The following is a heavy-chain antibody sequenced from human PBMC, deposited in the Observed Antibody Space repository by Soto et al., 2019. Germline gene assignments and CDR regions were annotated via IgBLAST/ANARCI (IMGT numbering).Heavy chain of an antibody. Sequence: QVPLVQSGGEVKRPGASVKVSCKTSGYTFSNYGITWVRQAPGQPLEWLGWISLYSDGTNYAQKFQGRVSMTTDTSTTTAYMELRSLRSDDTAVYYCAIVVPGAEAWFGPWGQGTLVTVSS. CDR1: GYTFSNYG. V-gene: IGHV1-18*01. CDR3: AIVVPGAEAWFGP. CDR2: ISLYSDGT. D-gene: IGHD2-2*01. J-gene: IGHJ5*02.